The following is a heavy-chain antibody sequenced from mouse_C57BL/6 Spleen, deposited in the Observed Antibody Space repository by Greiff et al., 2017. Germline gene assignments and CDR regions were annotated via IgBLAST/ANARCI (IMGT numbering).Heavy chain of an antibody. D-gene: IGHD1-1*01. Sequence: QVQLQQPGAELVKPGASVKLSCKASGYTFTSYWMHWVKQRPGRGLEWIGRIDPNSGGTKYNEKFKSKATLTVDKPSSTAYMQLSSLTSEDSAVYYCAREGITTVVARGDWFAYWGQGTLVTVSA. CDR2: IDPNSGGT. V-gene: IGHV1-72*01. CDR1: GYTFTSYW. J-gene: IGHJ3*01. CDR3: AREGITTVVARGDWFAY.